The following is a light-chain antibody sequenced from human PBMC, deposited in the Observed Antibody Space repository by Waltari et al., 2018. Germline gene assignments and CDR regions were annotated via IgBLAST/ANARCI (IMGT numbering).Light chain of an antibody. V-gene: IGKV3-20*01. J-gene: IGKJ2*01. CDR1: QSVSRNY. CDR3: QQYGRSWNT. Sequence: EIVLTQSPGTLSLSPGERATLSCRASQSVSRNYLAWYQHSPGQAPRLLIHGSSSRATGIPDRFSGSGSGTDFTLTISRLEPEDFAVYYCQQYGRSWNTFGQGTKLEIK. CDR2: GSS.